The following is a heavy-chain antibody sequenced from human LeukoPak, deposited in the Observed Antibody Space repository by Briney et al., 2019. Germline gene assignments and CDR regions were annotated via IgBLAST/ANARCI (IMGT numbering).Heavy chain of an antibody. J-gene: IGHJ3*02. CDR1: GGSISGYF. V-gene: IGHV4-59*01. CDR2: IFYTGST. D-gene: IGHD4-17*01. Sequence: SETLSLTCTVSGGSISGYFWSWIRQPPGKGLEWIGYIFYTGSTNYNPSLKSRATLSLDTSKNQFSLRLTSVTAADTAVYYCARQRTIYGDYGYDAFDIWGQGTMVTVSS. CDR3: ARQRTIYGDYGYDAFDI.